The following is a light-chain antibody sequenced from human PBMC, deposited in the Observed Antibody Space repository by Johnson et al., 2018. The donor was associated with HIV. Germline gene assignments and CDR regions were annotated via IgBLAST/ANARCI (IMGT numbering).Light chain of an antibody. J-gene: IGLJ1*01. CDR3: GTWDSSLSENV. CDR1: SSNIGRNY. V-gene: IGLV1-51*01. Sequence: QSILTQPPSVSAAPGQKVTISCSGSSSNIGRNYVSWYQQLPGTAPKLLIFDNNKRPSGIPDRFSASKSGTSATLGITGLQTGDEADYYCGTWDSSLSENVFGTGTKVTVL. CDR2: DNN.